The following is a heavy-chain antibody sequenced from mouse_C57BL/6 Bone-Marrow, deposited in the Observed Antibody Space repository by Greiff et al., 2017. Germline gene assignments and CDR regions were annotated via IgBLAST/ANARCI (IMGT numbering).Heavy chain of an antibody. J-gene: IGHJ3*01. CDR2: IEPEDGDT. CDR3: TTDYYGSSYLAWFAY. CDR1: GFNIKDYY. Sequence: EVQLQQSGAELVRPGASVKLSCTASGFNIKDYYMHWVKQRPEQGLEWIGRIEPEDGDTEYAPKFQGKAPMTADTSSNPAYLQLSSLTSEDTAVYYCTTDYYGSSYLAWFAYWGQGTLVTVSA. V-gene: IGHV14-1*01. D-gene: IGHD1-1*01.